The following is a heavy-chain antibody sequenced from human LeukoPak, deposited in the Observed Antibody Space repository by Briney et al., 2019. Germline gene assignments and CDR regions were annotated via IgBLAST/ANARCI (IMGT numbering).Heavy chain of an antibody. Sequence: SETLSLTCAVYGESFRGYYWTWIRQTPGKGLERIGEIDHIGRTTYNPSLKSRVTISVDTSKNQFSLRLTSVTASDTAVYYCARPVRCSATTCTGPFDYWGQGTLVTVSS. CDR2: IDHIGRT. CDR3: ARPVRCSATTCTGPFDY. V-gene: IGHV4-34*01. D-gene: IGHD6-19*01. CDR1: GESFRGYY. J-gene: IGHJ4*02.